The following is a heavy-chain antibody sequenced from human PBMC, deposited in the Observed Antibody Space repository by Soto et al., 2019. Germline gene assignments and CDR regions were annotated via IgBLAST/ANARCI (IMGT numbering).Heavy chain of an antibody. Sequence: GGSLKLSCAASGFPFSSYAMSWVRQAPGKGLEWVSAISGSGGSTYYVDSVKGRFTISRDNSKNTLYLQMNSLRAEDTAVYYCAKDRGNLLLRSSSFDYWGQGTLVTVFS. CDR2: ISGSGGST. CDR3: AKDRGNLLLRSSSFDY. CDR1: GFPFSSYA. V-gene: IGHV3-23*01. D-gene: IGHD5-12*01. J-gene: IGHJ4*02.